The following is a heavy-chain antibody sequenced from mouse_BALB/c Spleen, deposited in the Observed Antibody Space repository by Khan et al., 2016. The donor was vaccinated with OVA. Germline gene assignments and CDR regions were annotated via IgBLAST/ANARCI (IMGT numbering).Heavy chain of an antibody. CDR2: IDPFNGGP. V-gene: IGHV1S135*01. Sequence: VQLQQSGPELLKPGASVKISCKASGYSFTTYYIHWVKQSHGKSLEWIGYIDPFNGGPSYNQKFKGKATLTLDKSSSTAYMHLISLTSEDSAVYYCARGGLGLRAYAIDYWGQGTSVTVSS. CDR3: ARGGLGLRAYAIDY. CDR1: GYSFTTYY. J-gene: IGHJ4*01. D-gene: IGHD3-1*01.